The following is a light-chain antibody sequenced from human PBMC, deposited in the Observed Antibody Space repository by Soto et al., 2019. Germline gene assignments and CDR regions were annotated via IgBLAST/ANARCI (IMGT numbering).Light chain of an antibody. CDR3: QSFDSSRLGLL. V-gene: IGLV1-40*01. CDR1: SSNIGAGYA. J-gene: IGLJ2*01. Sequence: QSVLTQPPSVSGAPGQRVTISCTGSSSNIGAGYAVHWYQQLPGKAPKLLMYDNNNRPSGVPKRFSGSKSGTSASLAIAGLQTEDEADYFCQSFDSSRLGLLFGGGTQRTVL. CDR2: DNN.